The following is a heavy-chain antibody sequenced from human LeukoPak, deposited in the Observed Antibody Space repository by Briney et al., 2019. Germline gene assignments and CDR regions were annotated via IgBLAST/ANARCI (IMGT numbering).Heavy chain of an antibody. J-gene: IGHJ4*02. Sequence: GGSLRLSCAASGFTFSSYSMNWVRQAPGKGLEWVPYISSTGNTIYYADSVKGRFTISRDNAKNSLFLQMNSLRAEDTAVYYCARGYTSFDYWGQGTLVTVSS. V-gene: IGHV3-48*01. D-gene: IGHD5-12*01. CDR1: GFTFSSYS. CDR3: ARGYTSFDY. CDR2: ISSTGNTI.